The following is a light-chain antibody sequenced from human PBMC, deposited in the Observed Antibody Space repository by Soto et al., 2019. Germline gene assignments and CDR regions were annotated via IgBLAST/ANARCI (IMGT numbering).Light chain of an antibody. J-gene: IGKJ5*01. CDR2: DAS. Sequence: EIVLTQSPGTLSLSPGERATLSCRASQSVTSNNLAWYQQKPGQAPRLLISDASNRATGIPARFSGSGSGTDFTLTISSLEPEDFAVYYCHQRQYWPPITFGQGTRLEIK. CDR3: HQRQYWPPIT. V-gene: IGKV3-11*01. CDR1: QSVTSN.